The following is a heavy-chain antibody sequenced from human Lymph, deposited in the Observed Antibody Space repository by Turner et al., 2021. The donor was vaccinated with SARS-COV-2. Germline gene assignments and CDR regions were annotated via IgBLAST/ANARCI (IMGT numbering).Heavy chain of an antibody. D-gene: IGHD3-3*01. Sequence: QVQLVQSGAEVKKPGASVMVSCKASGYTFTGSYMHWVRQAPGQGLEWMGWINPNSGGTNYAQKFQGRVTMTRDTSISAAYMELSRLRSDDTAVYYCARDVERYNDFWSGYSGGYGMDVWGQGTTVTVSS. CDR1: GYTFTGSY. CDR2: INPNSGGT. J-gene: IGHJ6*02. V-gene: IGHV1-2*02. CDR3: ARDVERYNDFWSGYSGGYGMDV.